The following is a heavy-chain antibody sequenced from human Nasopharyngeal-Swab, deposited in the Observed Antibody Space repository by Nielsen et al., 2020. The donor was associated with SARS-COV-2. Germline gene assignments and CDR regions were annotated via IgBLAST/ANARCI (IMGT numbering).Heavy chain of an antibody. D-gene: IGHD2-21*02. V-gene: IGHV3-9*01. CDR2: IRWNSGSI. CDR3: AKLPTAYCGGDCYLDDAFDI. CDR1: GFTFDDYA. Sequence: GGSLRLSCAASGFTFDDYAMHWVRQAPGKGLEWVSSIRWNSGSIGYADSVKGRFTISRDNAKNSLYLQMNSLRAEDTALYYCAKLPTAYCGGDCYLDDAFDIWGQGTMVTVSS. J-gene: IGHJ3*02.